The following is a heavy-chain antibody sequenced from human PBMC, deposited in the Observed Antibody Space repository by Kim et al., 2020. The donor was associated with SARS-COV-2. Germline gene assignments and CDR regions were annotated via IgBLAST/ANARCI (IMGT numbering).Heavy chain of an antibody. CDR3: TAYYYGSGGFDY. CDR2: IKSKTDGGTT. CDR1: GITFLKAS. D-gene: IGHD3-10*01. V-gene: IGHV3-15*01. J-gene: IGHJ4*02. Sequence: GGSLRLSCAASGITFLKASMSWVRQAPGKGLEWVGRIKSKTDGGTTDYAAPVKDRFIISRDDSKNTLYLQMNSLKTEDTSVYYCTAYYYGSGGFDYWGQGTLVAVSS.